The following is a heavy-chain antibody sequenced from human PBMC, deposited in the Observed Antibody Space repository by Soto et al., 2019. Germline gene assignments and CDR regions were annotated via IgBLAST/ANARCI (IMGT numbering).Heavy chain of an antibody. D-gene: IGHD3-10*01. CDR2: IYTSGIT. J-gene: IGHJ5*01. Sequence: SETLSLTCNVSGGSVSSSSYYWGWIRQAPGKGLEWIGRIYTSGITKYNPSLESRVTMSVDTSKNQFSLSLSSVTAADTAVYYCARGPGSYNWFDSWGQGTLVTVSS. CDR1: GGSVSSSSYY. V-gene: IGHV4-39*07. CDR3: ARGPGSYNWFDS.